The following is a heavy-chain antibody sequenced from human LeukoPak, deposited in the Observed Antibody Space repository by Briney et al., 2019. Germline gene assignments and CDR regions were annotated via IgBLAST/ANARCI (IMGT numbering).Heavy chain of an antibody. CDR2: MNPNSGNT. CDR1: GYTFTSYD. Sequence: GASVKVSCKASGYTFTSYDINWVRQATGQGLEWMGWMNPNSGNTGYALKFQGRVTMTRNTSISTAYMELSSLRSEDTAVYYCARVRTKWLQLFNYWGQGTLVTVSS. CDR3: ARVRTKWLQLFNY. J-gene: IGHJ4*02. D-gene: IGHD5-24*01. V-gene: IGHV1-8*01.